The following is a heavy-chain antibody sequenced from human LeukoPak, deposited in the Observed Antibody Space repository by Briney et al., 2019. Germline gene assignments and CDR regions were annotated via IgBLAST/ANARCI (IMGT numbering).Heavy chain of an antibody. J-gene: IGHJ6*02. CDR3: ARANCSSTSCYGYYYGMDV. V-gene: IGHV4-4*02. D-gene: IGHD2-2*01. CDR1: GGSISSSNW. CDR2: IYHSGST. Sequence: SETLSLTCAVSGGSISSSNWWRWVRQPPGKGLEWIGEIYHSGSTNYNPSLKSRVTISVDTSKNQFSLKLSSVTAADTAVHYCARANCSSTSCYGYYYGMDVWGQGTTVTVSS.